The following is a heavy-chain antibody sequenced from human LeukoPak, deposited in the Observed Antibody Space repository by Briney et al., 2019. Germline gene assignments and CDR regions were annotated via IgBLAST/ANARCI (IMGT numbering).Heavy chain of an antibody. Sequence: GESLKISCKGSGYSFTSYWIGWVRQLPGKGLEWMGIIYPGDSDTRYSPSFQGQVTISADKSISTAYLQWSSLKASDTAMYYCARLKDCSSTSCYRAFDYWGQGTLVTVSS. D-gene: IGHD2-2*02. CDR3: ARLKDCSSTSCYRAFDY. V-gene: IGHV5-51*01. CDR1: GYSFTSYW. J-gene: IGHJ4*02. CDR2: IYPGDSDT.